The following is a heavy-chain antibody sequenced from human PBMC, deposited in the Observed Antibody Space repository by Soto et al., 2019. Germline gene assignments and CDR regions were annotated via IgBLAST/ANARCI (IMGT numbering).Heavy chain of an antibody. Sequence: QLQLQESGSGLVKSSPTLSLTCAVSGGSISSGGHSWGWIRQPPGMGLEWIGYIFQTGSTYYNPSPQSRVTISMDKSKNQFSLKVTSVTAADTAVYYCARLGDCRGGSCYPNWFDPWGQGTLVTVSS. CDR2: IFQTGST. CDR3: ARLGDCRGGSCYPNWFDP. J-gene: IGHJ5*02. V-gene: IGHV4-30-2*01. CDR1: GGSISSGGHS. D-gene: IGHD2-15*01.